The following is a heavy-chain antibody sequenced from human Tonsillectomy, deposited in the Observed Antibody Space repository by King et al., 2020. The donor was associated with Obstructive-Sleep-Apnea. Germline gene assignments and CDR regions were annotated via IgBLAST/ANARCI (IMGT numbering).Heavy chain of an antibody. CDR1: GGSISNYY. CDR3: AKAKGVTPRYWYFDL. J-gene: IGHJ2*01. D-gene: IGHD2-21*02. CDR2: IYYSGSS. Sequence: VQLQESGPGLVKPSETLSLTCTVSGGSISNYYWSWIRQPPGKALEWIGYIYYSGSSNNNPSLKSRVTISVDPSKNHLSLKLSSVTAADTSVYSCAKAKGVTPRYWYFDLWGRGTLVTVSS. V-gene: IGHV4-59*01.